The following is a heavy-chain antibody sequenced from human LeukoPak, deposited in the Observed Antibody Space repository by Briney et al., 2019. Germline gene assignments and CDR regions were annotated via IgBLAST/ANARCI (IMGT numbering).Heavy chain of an antibody. J-gene: IGHJ6*02. V-gene: IGHV4-59*13. CDR1: GGSINNNH. Sequence: TSSETLSLTCTVSGGSINNNHWTWIRKPPGKGLEWIGFVSYSGYTEYNPSLNSRLTISTDTSNNRFSPRLRSVTAADTAVYYCAKLSHIAAAGAYSYHALDVWGQGTTVTVSS. CDR2: VSYSGYT. CDR3: AKLSHIAAAGAYSYHALDV. D-gene: IGHD6-25*01.